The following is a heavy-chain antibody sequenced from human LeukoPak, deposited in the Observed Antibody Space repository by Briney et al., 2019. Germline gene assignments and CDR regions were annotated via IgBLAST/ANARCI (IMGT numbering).Heavy chain of an antibody. J-gene: IGHJ4*02. CDR1: GFSFSNYP. CDR2: ISSGGSST. Sequence: PGGSLRLSCAASGFSFSNYPMSWVRQAPGKGLEWVSGISSGGSSTYYADSVKGRFTISRDNSKNTLYLQMNSLRAEDTAVYYCAKGFGTGKEYYIDYWGQGTLVTVSS. CDR3: AKGFGTGKEYYIDY. D-gene: IGHD1-1*01. V-gene: IGHV3-23*01.